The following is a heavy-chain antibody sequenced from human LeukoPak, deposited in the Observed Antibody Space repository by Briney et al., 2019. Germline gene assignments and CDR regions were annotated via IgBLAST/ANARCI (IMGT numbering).Heavy chain of an antibody. Sequence: PGGSLSLSCAASGFTFSSYSMNWVRQAPGKGLEWVSSISSSSSYIYYADSVKGRFTISRDNAKNSLYLQMNSLRAEDTAVYYCARRIWRAAEIDYWGQGTLVTVSS. J-gene: IGHJ4*02. D-gene: IGHD2-15*01. CDR2: ISSSSSYI. V-gene: IGHV3-21*01. CDR1: GFTFSSYS. CDR3: ARRIWRAAEIDY.